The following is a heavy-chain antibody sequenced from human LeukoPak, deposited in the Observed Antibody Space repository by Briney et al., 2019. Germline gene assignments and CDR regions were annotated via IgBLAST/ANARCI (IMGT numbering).Heavy chain of an antibody. CDR1: GGSINSYC. D-gene: IGHD5-18*01. J-gene: IGHJ4*02. Sequence: PSETLSLTCIVSGGSINSYCWSWVRQPPGKGLEWIGYVSYSGSTDYNPSLKSRVSISIDTSKNQFSLRLSSVTAAETAVYYCARENDRYGRIDYWGQGTLVTIYS. CDR3: ARENDRYGRIDY. CDR2: VSYSGST. V-gene: IGHV4-59*01.